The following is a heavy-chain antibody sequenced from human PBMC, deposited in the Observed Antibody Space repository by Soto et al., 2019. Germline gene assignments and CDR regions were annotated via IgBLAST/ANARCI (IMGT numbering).Heavy chain of an antibody. J-gene: IGHJ6*03. Sequence: EVQLLESGGGLVQPGGSLRLSCAASGFTFSSYAMSWVRQAPGKGLEWVSAISGSGGSTYYADSVKGRFTISRDNSKNTLYLQMNSRRAEDTAVYYCAKGAGGGCSGGSCYSYYYYYMDVWGKGTTVTVSS. V-gene: IGHV3-23*01. CDR3: AKGAGGGCSGGSCYSYYYYYMDV. D-gene: IGHD2-15*01. CDR2: ISGSGGST. CDR1: GFTFSSYA.